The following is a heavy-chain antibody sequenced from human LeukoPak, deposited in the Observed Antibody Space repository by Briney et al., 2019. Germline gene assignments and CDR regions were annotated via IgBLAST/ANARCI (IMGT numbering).Heavy chain of an antibody. CDR1: GFTFINHW. CDR2: IKQDGSEK. Sequence: GGSLRLSCAASGFTFINHWMTWVRQAPGEGLEWVANIKQDGSEKYYVDSVEGRFTISRDNAKNSLYLQMNSLRAEDTALYYCARGFSGSYRTPIGYWGQGTLVTVSS. D-gene: IGHD1-26*01. V-gene: IGHV3-7*01. CDR3: ARGFSGSYRTPIGY. J-gene: IGHJ4*02.